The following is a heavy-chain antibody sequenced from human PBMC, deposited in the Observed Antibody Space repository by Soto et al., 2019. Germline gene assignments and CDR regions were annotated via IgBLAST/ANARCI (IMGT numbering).Heavy chain of an antibody. CDR2: ISAGGGNT. J-gene: IGHJ5*02. CDR1: GFSFSTYS. CDR3: AKHFEYNLLSCLDP. V-gene: IGHV3-23*01. D-gene: IGHD1-1*01. Sequence: GGSLRLSCAASGFSFSTYSMSWVRQAPGKGLEWVSGISAGGGNTYYADSVRGRFTISRDNSKNTVDLQISRLRAEDTALYYCAKHFEYNLLSCLDPWGWGTLFTVSS.